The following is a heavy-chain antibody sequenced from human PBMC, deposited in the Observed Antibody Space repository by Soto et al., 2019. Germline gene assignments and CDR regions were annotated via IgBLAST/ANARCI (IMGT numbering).Heavy chain of an antibody. CDR1: GDSINSGDYY. J-gene: IGHJ6*02. CDR2: SFYSGIT. D-gene: IGHD3-10*01. V-gene: IGHV4-30-4*01. CDR3: ARWSGVGVAGMDV. Sequence: QVQLQESGPRLVKPLQTLSLTCTVSGDSINSGDYYWSWIRQPPGRGLEWVGYSFYSGITDYNPSLKSRMTISTAPSKNQFSLRLNSVTAADPAVYFCARWSGVGVAGMDVWGQGTTVSVSS.